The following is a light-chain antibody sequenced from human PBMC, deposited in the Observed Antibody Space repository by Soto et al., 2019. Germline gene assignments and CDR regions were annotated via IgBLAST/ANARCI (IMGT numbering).Light chain of an antibody. Sequence: EIVLTHSPATLSLSPGERAALSCRASQSVSSYLAWYQQKPGQAPRLLIYDASKRATGIPARFSGSGSGTDFTLTISSLEPEDFAVYFCQQRSNWPSTFGGGTKVDIK. J-gene: IGKJ4*01. V-gene: IGKV3-11*01. CDR3: QQRSNWPST. CDR1: QSVSSY. CDR2: DAS.